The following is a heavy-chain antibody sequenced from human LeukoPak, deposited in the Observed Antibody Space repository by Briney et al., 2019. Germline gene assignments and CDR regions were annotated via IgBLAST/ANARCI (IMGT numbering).Heavy chain of an antibody. J-gene: IGHJ4*02. CDR1: GYTFTSYG. V-gene: IGHV1-18*01. CDR3: ARDTRYSGYDEQIDY. CDR2: ISAYNGNT. D-gene: IGHD5-12*01. Sequence: ASVKVSCKASGYTFTSYGISWVRQAPGQGLEWMGWISAYNGNTNYAQKLQGRVTMTTDTSTSTAYMELRSLRSDDTAVYYCARDTRYSGYDEQIDYWGQGTLVTVSS.